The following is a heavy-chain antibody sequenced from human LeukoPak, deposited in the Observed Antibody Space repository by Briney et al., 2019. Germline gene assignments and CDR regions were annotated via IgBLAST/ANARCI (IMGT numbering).Heavy chain of an antibody. D-gene: IGHD3-10*01. CDR1: GFTFSSYW. J-gene: IGHJ4*02. CDR3: ARDLAGHYYGSGSSFDY. CDR2: IREDGSEK. Sequence: PGGSLRLSCAASGFTFSSYWMSWVRQAPGKGLEWVANIREDGSEKYYVDSVKGQFTIPRDNAKNSLFLQMDSLRAEDTAVYYCARDLAGHYYGSGSSFDYWGQGTLVTVSS. V-gene: IGHV3-7*01.